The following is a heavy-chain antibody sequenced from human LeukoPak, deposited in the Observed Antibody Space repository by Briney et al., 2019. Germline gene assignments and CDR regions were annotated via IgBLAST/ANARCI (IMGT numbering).Heavy chain of an antibody. CDR3: ARDLPYYDSSGYHHRRWFDP. CDR1: GGTFSSYA. Sequence: SVKVSCKASGGTFSSYAISWVRQAPGQGLEWMGRIIPIFGTANYAQKFQGRVTITTDESTSTAYMELSSLRSEDTAVYYCARDLPYYDSSGYHHRRWFDPWGQGTLVTVSS. CDR2: IIPIFGTA. J-gene: IGHJ5*02. D-gene: IGHD3-22*01. V-gene: IGHV1-69*05.